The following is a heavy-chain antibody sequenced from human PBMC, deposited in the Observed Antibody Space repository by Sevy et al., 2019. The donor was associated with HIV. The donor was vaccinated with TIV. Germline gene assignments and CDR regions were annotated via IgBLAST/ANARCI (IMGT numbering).Heavy chain of an antibody. V-gene: IGHV3-15*01. CDR2: IKSKTDGGTT. D-gene: IGHD6-13*01. Sequence: GGSLRLSCAASGFTFSNAWMSWVRQAPGKGLEWVGRIKSKTDGGTTDYAAPVKGRFTISRDDSKNTLYLQMNSLKTEDTAVYYCTTDVAAAYYYRMDVWGQGTTVTVSS. CDR3: TTDVAAAYYYRMDV. CDR1: GFTFSNAW. J-gene: IGHJ6*02.